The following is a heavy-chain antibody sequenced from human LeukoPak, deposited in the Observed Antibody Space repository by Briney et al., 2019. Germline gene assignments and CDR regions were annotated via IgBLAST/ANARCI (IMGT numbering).Heavy chain of an antibody. Sequence: GGSLRLSCAASGFTFSSYSMNWVRQAPGKGLEWVSSISSSSSYIYYADSEKGRFTISRDNAKNSLYLQMNSLRAEDTAVYYCARQLDYGGNSDWSNWFDPWGQGTLVTVSS. V-gene: IGHV3-21*01. D-gene: IGHD4-23*01. CDR3: ARQLDYGGNSDWSNWFDP. J-gene: IGHJ5*02. CDR2: ISSSSSYI. CDR1: GFTFSSYS.